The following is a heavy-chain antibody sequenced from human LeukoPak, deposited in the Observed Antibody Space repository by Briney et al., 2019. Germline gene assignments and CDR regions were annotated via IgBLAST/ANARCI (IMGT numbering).Heavy chain of an antibody. V-gene: IGHV5-51*01. CDR2: IYPGDSDT. CDR1: GYSFTNYL. J-gene: IGHJ5*02. Sequence: KGGEALKTSCKGSGYSFTNYLIGWGRQMPRKGLEWRGIIYPGDSDTISSTSFQGQATISADKSISTAYLQWTGLKASDTAMYYCARRRAGFDPWGQGTLVTVSS. CDR3: ARRRAGFDP.